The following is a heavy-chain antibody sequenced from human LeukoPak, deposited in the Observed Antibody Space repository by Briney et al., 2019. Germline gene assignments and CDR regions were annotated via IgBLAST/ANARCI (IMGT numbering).Heavy chain of an antibody. Sequence: PGGSLRLSCAASGFTFSDYYMSWIRQAPGKGLEWVSYISSSGSTIYYADSVKGRFTISRDNAKNSLYLQMNSLRAEDTAVHYCARDRETYCGGDCYSGAFDIWGQGTMVTVSS. CDR1: GFTFSDYY. CDR3: ARDRETYCGGDCYSGAFDI. CDR2: ISSSGSTI. D-gene: IGHD2-21*01. J-gene: IGHJ3*02. V-gene: IGHV3-11*01.